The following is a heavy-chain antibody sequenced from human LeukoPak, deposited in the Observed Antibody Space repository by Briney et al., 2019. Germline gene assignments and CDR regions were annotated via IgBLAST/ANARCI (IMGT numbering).Heavy chain of an antibody. D-gene: IGHD3-10*01. CDR2: IIPIFGTA. Sequence: SVKVSCKASGGTFSSYAISWVRQALGQGLEWMGGIIPIFGTANYAQKFQGRVTITTDESTSTAYMELSSLRSEDTAVYYCARLAEDYYGSGSYGYFDYWGQGTLVTVSS. V-gene: IGHV1-69*05. J-gene: IGHJ4*02. CDR3: ARLAEDYYGSGSYGYFDY. CDR1: GGTFSSYA.